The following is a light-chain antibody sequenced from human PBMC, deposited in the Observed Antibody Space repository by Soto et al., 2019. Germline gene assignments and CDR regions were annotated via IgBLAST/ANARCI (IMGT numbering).Light chain of an antibody. Sequence: EIVLTQSPGTLSLSPGERATLSCRASQSVSSSYLAWYQQKPGQAPRLLIYGASSRATGIPDRFSGSGSGTDFTLTISRLEPEDFAVYYCQQYDTSGTFGQGTKVDI. V-gene: IGKV3-20*01. CDR2: GAS. CDR1: QSVSSSY. J-gene: IGKJ1*01. CDR3: QQYDTSGT.